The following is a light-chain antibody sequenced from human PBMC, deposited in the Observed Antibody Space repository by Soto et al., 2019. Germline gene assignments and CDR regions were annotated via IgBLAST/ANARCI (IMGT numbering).Light chain of an antibody. Sequence: QSVLAQPASVSGSPGQSITISCSGTSSDIGYYNYVSWYQQHPGKAPKLVLYEVSNRPSGISNRFSGSKSGNTASLTISGLQAEDEGDYYCSSYRRNRDVLFGRGTKLTVL. CDR2: EVS. V-gene: IGLV2-14*01. CDR3: SSYRRNRDVL. J-gene: IGLJ3*02. CDR1: SSDIGYYNY.